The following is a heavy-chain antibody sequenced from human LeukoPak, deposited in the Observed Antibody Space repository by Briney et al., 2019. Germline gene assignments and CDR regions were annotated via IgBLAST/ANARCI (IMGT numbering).Heavy chain of an antibody. D-gene: IGHD3-10*01. CDR1: GFSFSDYS. V-gene: IGHV3-11*01. J-gene: IGHJ3*02. CDR2: ITSSGSTI. Sequence: GGSLRLSCAASGFSFSDYSMSWIRQAPGKGLEWISSITSSGSTIYYADSVKGRFTISRVNAKNSLYLQMNSLRAEDTAVYYCARGGRYYYGSGTYYSRTFDIWGQGTMVTVSS. CDR3: ARGGRYYYGSGTYYSRTFDI.